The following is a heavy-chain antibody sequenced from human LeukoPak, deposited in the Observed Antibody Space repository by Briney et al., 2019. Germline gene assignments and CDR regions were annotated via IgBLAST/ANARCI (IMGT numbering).Heavy chain of an antibody. V-gene: IGHV1-24*01. CDR1: GHTLTELS. D-gene: IGHD3-22*01. J-gene: IGHJ4*02. CDR3: ATDRYYDSSGYFSDY. Sequence: ASVKVSCKVSGHTLTELSMHWVRQTPGKGLEWMGGFDPEDGETIYAQKFQGRVTMTEDTSTDTAYMELSSLRSEDTAVYYCATDRYYDSSGYFSDYWGQGTLVTVSS. CDR2: FDPEDGET.